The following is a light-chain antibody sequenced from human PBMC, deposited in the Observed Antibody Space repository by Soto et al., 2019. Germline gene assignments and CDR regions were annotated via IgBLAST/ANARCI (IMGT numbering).Light chain of an antibody. V-gene: IGKV1-8*01. J-gene: IGKJ1*01. CDR1: QGISSY. Sequence: AIRMTQSPSSLSASTGDRVTITCRASQGISSYLAWYQQKPGKAPKLLIYAASTLQSGVPSRFSGSGSGTDFTLTTSCLQSEDFATYYCQQYYSYPRPFGQGTKVDIX. CDR2: AAS. CDR3: QQYYSYPRP.